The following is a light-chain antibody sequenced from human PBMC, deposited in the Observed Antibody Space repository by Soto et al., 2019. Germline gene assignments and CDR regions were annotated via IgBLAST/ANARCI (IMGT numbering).Light chain of an antibody. Sequence: QLVLTQPPSASGTPGQRVTISCSGSSSNIGSNYVYWYQQLPGTAPKLLIYRNNQRPSGVPDRFSGSKSGTSASLAISGLRSEDEADYHCAAWDDSLSRVFGGGTKLTVL. CDR2: RNN. CDR3: AAWDDSLSRV. V-gene: IGLV1-47*01. CDR1: SSNIGSNY. J-gene: IGLJ2*01.